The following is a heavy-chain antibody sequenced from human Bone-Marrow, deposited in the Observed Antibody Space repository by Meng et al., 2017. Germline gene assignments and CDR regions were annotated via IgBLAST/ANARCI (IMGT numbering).Heavy chain of an antibody. CDR2: INPKSGDT. D-gene: IGHD6-13*01. CDR1: GYTFPDYW. J-gene: IGHJ6*02. V-gene: IGHV1-18*04. Sequence: ASVKVSCKASGYTFPDYWLHWVRRAPGQGLEWMGRINPKSGDTHYAQKLQGRVTMTTDTSTSTAYMELRSLRSDDTAVYYCARGRYSSSWYEPPHYYYYGMDVWGQGTTVTVSS. CDR3: ARGRYSSSWYEPPHYYYYGMDV.